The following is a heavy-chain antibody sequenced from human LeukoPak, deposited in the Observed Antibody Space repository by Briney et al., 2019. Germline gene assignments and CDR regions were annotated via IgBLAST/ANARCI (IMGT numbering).Heavy chain of an antibody. CDR1: GFTFDDYG. V-gene: IGHV3-20*04. CDR3: ARGRRAAAGTRRNDWFDP. CDR2: INWNGGST. Sequence: GGSLRLSCAASGFTFDDYGMSWVRQAPGKELEWVSGINWNGGSTGYADSVKGRFTISRDNAKNSLYLQMNSLRAEDTALYYCARGRRAAAGTRRNDWFDPWGQGTLVTVSS. D-gene: IGHD6-13*01. J-gene: IGHJ5*02.